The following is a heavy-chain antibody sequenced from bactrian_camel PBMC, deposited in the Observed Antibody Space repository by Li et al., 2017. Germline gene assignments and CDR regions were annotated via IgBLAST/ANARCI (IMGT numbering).Heavy chain of an antibody. Sequence: HVQLVESGGGSVQAGGSLRLSCVFSEWKYKHSDMYCMGWFRQAPGKEREGVASIDADGSTKYADSVKGRFTISRDNVKNTLYLQLNSLQTEDTAVYYCATQPWGYDCSAGAWCYRQSEPTPQGTQVTVS. V-gene: IGHV3S53*01. D-gene: IGHD3*01. J-gene: IGHJ4*01. CDR1: EWKYKHSDMYC. CDR2: IDADGST.